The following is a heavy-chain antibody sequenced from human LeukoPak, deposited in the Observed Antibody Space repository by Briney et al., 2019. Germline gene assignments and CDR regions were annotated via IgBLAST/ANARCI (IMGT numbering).Heavy chain of an antibody. V-gene: IGHV2-70*04. J-gene: IGHJ4*02. CDR2: IDWDDDK. Sequence: SGPALLKPTQTLTLTGTFSGFSLSTRGMRVSWIRQPPGKALEWLARIDWDDDKYCRTSLKTRLTISKATSKNQVVLTMTNMDPVDTATYYCARINVDTAMVPYFDYWGQGTLVTVSS. D-gene: IGHD5-18*01. CDR3: ARINVDTAMVPYFDY. CDR1: GFSLSTRGMR.